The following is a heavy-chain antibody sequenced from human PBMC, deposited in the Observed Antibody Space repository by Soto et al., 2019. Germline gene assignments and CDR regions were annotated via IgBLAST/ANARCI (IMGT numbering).Heavy chain of an antibody. J-gene: IGHJ5*02. Sequence: GGSLRLSCAASGFTFSSYAMSWVRQAPGKGLEWVSAISGSGGSTYYADSVKGRFTISRDNSKNTLYLQMNSLRAEDTAVYYCAKDFRTSLLSYYDFWSGYYVPWFDPWGQGTLVTVSS. V-gene: IGHV3-23*01. D-gene: IGHD3-3*01. CDR1: GFTFSSYA. CDR3: AKDFRTSLLSYYDFWSGYYVPWFDP. CDR2: ISGSGGST.